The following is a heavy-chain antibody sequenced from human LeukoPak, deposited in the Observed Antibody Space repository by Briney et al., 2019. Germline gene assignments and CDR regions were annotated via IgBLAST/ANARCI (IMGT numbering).Heavy chain of an antibody. D-gene: IGHD6-19*01. CDR1: GFTVSSDY. CDR2: IYSGGTT. CDR3: TRGGSVPATRSFDY. Sequence: GGSLRLSCSASGFTVSSDYMSWVRQAPGKGLAWLSVIYSGGTTYYADSVKGRFTISRDNSKNTLYLQMNSLRVEDTAVYYCTRGGSVPATRSFDYWGQGTLVTVSS. J-gene: IGHJ4*02. V-gene: IGHV3-66*01.